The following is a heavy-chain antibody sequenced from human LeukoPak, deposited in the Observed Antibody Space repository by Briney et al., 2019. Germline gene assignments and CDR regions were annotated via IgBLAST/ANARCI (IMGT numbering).Heavy chain of an antibody. J-gene: IGHJ4*02. V-gene: IGHV3-48*03. CDR3: ARDEDCSSTSCYSADAFDY. CDR2: ISSSGSSI. Sequence: GGSLRLSCAASGFTFSSYEMNWVRQAPGKGLEWVSYISSSGSSIYYADSVKGRFTISRDNAKNSLYLQMNSLRAEDTAVYYCARDEDCSSTSCYSADAFDYWGQGTLVTVSS. D-gene: IGHD2-2*01. CDR1: GFTFSSYE.